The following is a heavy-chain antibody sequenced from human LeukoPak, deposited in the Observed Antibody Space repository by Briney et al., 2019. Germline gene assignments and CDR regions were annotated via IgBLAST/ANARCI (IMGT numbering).Heavy chain of an antibody. CDR2: IYYSGST. CDR1: GGSISSYY. J-gene: IGHJ4*02. V-gene: IGHV4-59*01. Sequence: SETLSLTCTVSGGSISSYYWSWIRQPPGKGLEWIGYIYYSGSTNYNPSLKSRVTISVDTSKNQFSLKLSSVTAADPAVYYCASGIDSSGYYPGDYWGQGTLVTVSS. CDR3: ASGIDSSGYYPGDY. D-gene: IGHD3-22*01.